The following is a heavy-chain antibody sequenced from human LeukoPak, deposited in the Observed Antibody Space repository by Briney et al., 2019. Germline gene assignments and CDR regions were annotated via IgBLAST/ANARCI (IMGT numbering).Heavy chain of an antibody. D-gene: IGHD2-2*01. V-gene: IGHV1-8*03. CDR1: GYTFTSYD. Sequence: ASVKVSCKASGYTFTSYDMHWVRQATGQGLEWMGWMNPANGNTVYARKFQGRVTITRDISISTAYMELSSLGSEDTAVYYCARVGCSPISCHTWFDPWGQGTLVTVS. CDR2: MNPANGNT. CDR3: ARVGCSPISCHTWFDP. J-gene: IGHJ5*02.